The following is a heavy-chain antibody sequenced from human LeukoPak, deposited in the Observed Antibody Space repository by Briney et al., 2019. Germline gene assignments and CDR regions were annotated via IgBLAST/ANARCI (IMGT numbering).Heavy chain of an antibody. V-gene: IGHV3-30*03. D-gene: IGHD5-24*01. CDR1: GFTFSSYG. CDR3: VREGDGYNYRGYAFDI. Sequence: GGSLRLSCAASGFTFSSYGMHWVRQAPGKGLEWVAVISYDGSNKYYADSVKGRFTISRDNSKNTLYLQMNSLRAEDTAVYYCVREGDGYNYRGYAFDIWGQGTMVTVSS. J-gene: IGHJ3*02. CDR2: ISYDGSNK.